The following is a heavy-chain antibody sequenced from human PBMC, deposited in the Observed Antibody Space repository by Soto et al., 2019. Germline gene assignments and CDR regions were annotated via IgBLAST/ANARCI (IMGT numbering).Heavy chain of an antibody. D-gene: IGHD3-3*01. CDR3: ARDSTIFGVVVPTDY. Sequence: QAQLVESGGGVVQPGRSLRLSCAASGFTFSTYAVHWVRQAPGKGLELVAVISYDGANKYYADSVKGRFTISRDNSKNTLFLQMNSLRPEDTAMYYCARDSTIFGVVVPTDYWGQGTLVTVSS. CDR2: ISYDGANK. J-gene: IGHJ4*02. V-gene: IGHV3-30-3*01. CDR1: GFTFSTYA.